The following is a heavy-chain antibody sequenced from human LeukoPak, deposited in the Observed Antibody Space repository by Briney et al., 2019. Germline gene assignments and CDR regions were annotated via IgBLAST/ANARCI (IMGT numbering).Heavy chain of an antibody. CDR2: IYYSGST. J-gene: IGHJ4*02. CDR1: GGSISSSSYY. D-gene: IGHD3-22*01. CDR3: ARRHGGSGYPGGSLDDY. Sequence: SGTLSLTCTVSGGSISSSSYYWGWIRQPPGKGLEWIGSIYYSGSTYYNPSLKSRVTISVDTSKNQFSLKLSSVTAADTAVYDCARRHGGSGYPGGSLDDYWGQGTLVTVSS. V-gene: IGHV4-39*01.